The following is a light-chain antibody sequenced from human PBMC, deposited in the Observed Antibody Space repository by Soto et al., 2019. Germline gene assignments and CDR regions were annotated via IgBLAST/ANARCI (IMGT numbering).Light chain of an antibody. J-gene: IGKJ1*01. V-gene: IGKV3-15*01. Sequence: EIVMTQSPATLSVSPGERATLSCRASQSVSTSLAWYQQKPGQAPRLLVSGASTRATGVPARFSGSGSGTEFPLTISSLQSEDFAVYYCQQYNNWWTFGQGTKVEIK. CDR2: GAS. CDR1: QSVSTS. CDR3: QQYNNWWT.